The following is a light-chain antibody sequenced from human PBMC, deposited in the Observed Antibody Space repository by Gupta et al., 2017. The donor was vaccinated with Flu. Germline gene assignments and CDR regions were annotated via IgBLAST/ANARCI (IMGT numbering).Light chain of an antibody. CDR3: RSYEGSNRV. Sequence: QSALTQPPSASGSPGQSVTISCTGTSSDVSGYNYVSWYQQHPGKAPKPMIYEVSNRPSGVPDRFSGSKSGNKASLTVSGLQAEEEAEYYCRSYEGSNRVFGGGTKLTVL. V-gene: IGLV2-8*01. J-gene: IGLJ2*01. CDR2: EVS. CDR1: SSDVSGYNY.